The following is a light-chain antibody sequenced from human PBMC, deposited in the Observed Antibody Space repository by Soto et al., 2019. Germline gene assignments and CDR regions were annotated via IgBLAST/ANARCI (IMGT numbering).Light chain of an antibody. V-gene: IGKV3-15*01. J-gene: IGKJ1*01. CDR1: QSVYSN. Sequence: EIVMTQSPATLSVSPGERATLSCRASQSVYSNLAWYQQKPGQAPRLLIYGASSRASRIPVRFSGSGSGTEFTLNISSLQSEDFAVYYCQQYNSWPRTFGQGTKVEIK. CDR3: QQYNSWPRT. CDR2: GAS.